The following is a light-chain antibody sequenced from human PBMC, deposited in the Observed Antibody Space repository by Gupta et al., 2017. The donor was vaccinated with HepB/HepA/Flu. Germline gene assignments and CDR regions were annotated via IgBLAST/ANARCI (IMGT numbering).Light chain of an antibody. V-gene: IGKV1-33*01. CDR2: DAS. J-gene: IGKJ2*02. Sequence: DIQMTQSPSSLSASVGDRVTITCQASQDISNYLNWYQQKPGKAPKLLIYDASNLETGVPSRFSGSGSGTDFTFTISSLQPEDIATYYCQHYYNLPRIFGQGTKLEIK. CDR3: QHYYNLPRI. CDR1: QDISNY.